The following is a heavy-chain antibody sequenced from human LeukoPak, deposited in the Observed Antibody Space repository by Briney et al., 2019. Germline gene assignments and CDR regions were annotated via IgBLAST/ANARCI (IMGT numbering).Heavy chain of an antibody. CDR3: ARRTIFGVVIIHDAFDI. CDR2: MNPNSGNT. Sequence: ASVKVSCKASGHTFTSYDINWVRQATGQGLEWMGWMNPNSGNTGYAQKFQGRVTITRNTSISTAYMELSSLRSEDTAVYYCARRTIFGVVIIHDAFDIWGRGTMVTVSS. D-gene: IGHD3-3*01. V-gene: IGHV1-8*03. J-gene: IGHJ3*02. CDR1: GHTFTSYD.